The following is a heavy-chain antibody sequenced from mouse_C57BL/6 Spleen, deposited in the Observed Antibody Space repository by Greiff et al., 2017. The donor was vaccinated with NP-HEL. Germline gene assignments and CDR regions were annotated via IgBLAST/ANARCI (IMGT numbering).Heavy chain of an antibody. CDR1: GYTFTSYW. V-gene: IGHV1-69*01. J-gene: IGHJ2*01. D-gene: IGHD2-4*01. Sequence: QVQLQQPGAELVMPGASVKLSCKASGYTFTSYWMHWVKQRPGQGLEWIGEIDPSDSYTNYNQKFKGKSTLTVDKSSSTAYMQLSSLTSEDSAVYYCARVRYDYDDYWGQGTTLTVSS. CDR2: IDPSDSYT. CDR3: ARVRYDYDDY.